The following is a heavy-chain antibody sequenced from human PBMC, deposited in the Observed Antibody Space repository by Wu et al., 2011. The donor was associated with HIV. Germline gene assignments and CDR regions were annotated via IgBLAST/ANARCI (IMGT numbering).Heavy chain of an antibody. V-gene: IGHV1-69*14. D-gene: IGHD2-21*01. CDR2: IIPIFGTA. CDR3: AGDLGVMRTP. J-gene: IGHJ4*02. CDR1: GGTFSKYT. Sequence: QVQLVQSGAEVKKPGSSVKVSCKASGGTFSKYTISWVRQAPGQGLEWMGGIIPIFGTAKYAQKFQGRVTISADKSTSTAYIEVRSLRSEDTSVYYCAGDLGVMRTPWGQGTLVHRLL.